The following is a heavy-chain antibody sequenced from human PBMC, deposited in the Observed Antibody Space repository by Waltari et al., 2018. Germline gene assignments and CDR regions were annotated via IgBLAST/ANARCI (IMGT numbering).Heavy chain of an antibody. Sequence: QLQLQESGPGLVKPSGTLSLTCTVSGDSMTSNNWWSWVRQPPEKGLEWIGQSHRSGRTNYNPSLESRVTISIDTANKQLSLKLTSTTAADTAVYYCARDRGRGLYLDSWGQGILVNVSP. CDR1: GDSMTSNNW. J-gene: IGHJ4*02. V-gene: IGHV4-4*02. CDR2: SHRSGRT. CDR3: ARDRGRGLYLDS. D-gene: IGHD2-15*01.